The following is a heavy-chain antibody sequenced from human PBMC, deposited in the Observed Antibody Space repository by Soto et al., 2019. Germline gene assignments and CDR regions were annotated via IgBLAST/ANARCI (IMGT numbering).Heavy chain of an antibody. D-gene: IGHD2-15*01. V-gene: IGHV1-18*04. CDR3: ARDPKYCSGASCYLNWFDP. CDR2: ISAYNGNT. CDR1: GYTFTSYG. Sequence: ASVKVSCKASGYTFTSYGISWVRQAPGQGLEWMGWISAYNGNTNYAQKLQGRVTMTTDTSTSTAYMELRSLRSDDTAVYYCARDPKYCSGASCYLNWFDPWGQGTLVTVSS. J-gene: IGHJ5*02.